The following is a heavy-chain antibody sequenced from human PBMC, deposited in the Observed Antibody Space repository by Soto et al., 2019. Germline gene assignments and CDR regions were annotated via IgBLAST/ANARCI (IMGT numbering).Heavy chain of an antibody. CDR2: ISGSGGST. V-gene: IGHV3-23*01. D-gene: IGHD2-2*01. CDR1: GFTFSSYA. J-gene: IGHJ6*02. Sequence: GGSLRLSCAASGFTFSSYAMSWVRQAPGKGLEWVSAISGSGGSTYYADSVKGRFTISRDNSKNTLYLQMNSLRAEDTAVYYCAGSRDGYNYYYYGMDVWGQGTTVTVSS. CDR3: AGSRDGYNYYYYGMDV.